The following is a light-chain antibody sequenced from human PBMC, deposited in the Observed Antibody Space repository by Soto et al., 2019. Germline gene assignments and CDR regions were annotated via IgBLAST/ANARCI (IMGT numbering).Light chain of an antibody. Sequence: QSVLTQPPSASGSPGQSVTISCTGTSSDVGGYNYVSWYQQYPGRAPKLMIYEVTKRPSGVPDRFSGSKSGNTASLTVSGLQGEDEDDYYCSSYAASNNFYFVFGGGTKLTVL. CDR3: SSYAASNNFYFV. CDR2: EVT. CDR1: SSDVGGYNY. V-gene: IGLV2-8*01. J-gene: IGLJ2*01.